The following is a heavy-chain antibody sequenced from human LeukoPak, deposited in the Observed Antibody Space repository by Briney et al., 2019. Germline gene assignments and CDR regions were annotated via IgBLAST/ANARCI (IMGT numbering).Heavy chain of an antibody. CDR2: ISTSGDGT. J-gene: IGHJ4*02. CDR3: ARSAVGTSCCTAVDY. CDR1: GFTFSTYA. Sequence: PGGSLRLSCAASGFTFSTYAMTWVRQAPGKGLEWVSGISTSGDGTYYADSVKGRSTISRDNSKNTLYLQMNSLRAEDTAEYYCARSAVGTSCCTAVDYWGQGTLVTVSS. D-gene: IGHD1-26*01. V-gene: IGHV3-23*01.